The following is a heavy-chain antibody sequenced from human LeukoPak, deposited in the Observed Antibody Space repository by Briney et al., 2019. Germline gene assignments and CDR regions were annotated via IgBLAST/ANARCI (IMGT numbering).Heavy chain of an antibody. Sequence: GGSLRLSCAASGFTFSSYAMSWVRQAPGRGLEWVSAISGSGGSTYYADSVKGRFTISRDNSKNTLYLQMNSLRAEDTAVYYCAGDGGNPMDFDYWGQGTLVTVSS. CDR3: AGDGGNPMDFDY. J-gene: IGHJ4*02. CDR2: ISGSGGST. V-gene: IGHV3-23*01. D-gene: IGHD4-23*01. CDR1: GFTFSSYA.